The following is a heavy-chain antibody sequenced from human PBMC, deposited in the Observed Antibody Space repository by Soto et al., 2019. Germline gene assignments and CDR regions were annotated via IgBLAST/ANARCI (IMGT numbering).Heavy chain of an antibody. J-gene: IGHJ6*02. V-gene: IGHV3-74*01. CDR3: ARDVGITMVRGAPSSYYGMDV. D-gene: IGHD3-10*01. CDR2: INSDGSST. CDR1: AFTFSSDW. Sequence: GGSLRLSGSASAFTFSSDWMHWVRQAPGKGLVWVSRINSDGSSTSYADSVKGRFTISRDNAKNTLYLQMNSLRAEATAVYYCARDVGITMVRGAPSSYYGMDVSGQ.